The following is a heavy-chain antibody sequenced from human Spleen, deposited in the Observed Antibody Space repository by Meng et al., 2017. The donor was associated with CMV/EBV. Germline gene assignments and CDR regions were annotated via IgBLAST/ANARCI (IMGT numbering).Heavy chain of an antibody. D-gene: IGHD3-10*01. Sequence: KASGYNFTNDGNSWVRQAPGQGLEWMGWIRVNNGKKNYAEKFQGRVNMMTDRSTSTAYMELRSLRTDDTAAYYCARGSGSYSEFDYWGQGTLVTVSS. J-gene: IGHJ4*02. CDR2: IRVNNGKK. V-gene: IGHV1-18*01. CDR3: ARGSGSYSEFDY. CDR1: GYNFTNDG.